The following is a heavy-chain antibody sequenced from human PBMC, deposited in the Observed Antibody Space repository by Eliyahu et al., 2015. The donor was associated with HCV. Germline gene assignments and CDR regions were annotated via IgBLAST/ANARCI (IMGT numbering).Heavy chain of an antibody. CDR1: XGSIXDHX. D-gene: IGHD6-19*01. CDR3: AVSQGKGGGWHYYIDY. CDR2: IHYSGXX. V-gene: IGHV4-59*08. Sequence: QVQLQESGPGLVKXSETLSLTXTVSXGSIXDHXRTWVRQPPGKGLEWIGYIHYSGXXSYNPSLKSRVTISVDTSKNQFSLKLSSVTAADTAVYYCAVSQGKGGGWHYYIDYWGQGTLVTVSS. J-gene: IGHJ4*02.